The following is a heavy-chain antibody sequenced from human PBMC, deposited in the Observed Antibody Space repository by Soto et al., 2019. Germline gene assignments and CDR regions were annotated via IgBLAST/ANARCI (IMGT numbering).Heavy chain of an antibody. D-gene: IGHD4-4*01. J-gene: IGHJ4*02. CDR2: ISAYNGNT. CDR1: VYTFTSYR. V-gene: IGHV1-18*01. CDR3: ARDDMTTVTKDDY. Sequence: ASLKVSRKASVYTFTSYRISWVRQAPGQGLEWMGWISAYNGNTNYAQKLQGRVTMTTDTSTSTAYMELRSLRSDDTAVYYCARDDMTTVTKDDYCGQGTLVTVSS.